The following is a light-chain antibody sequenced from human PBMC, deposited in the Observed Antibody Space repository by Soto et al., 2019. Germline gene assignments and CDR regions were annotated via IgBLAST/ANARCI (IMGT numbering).Light chain of an antibody. CDR3: AAWDASLNGYV. Sequence: QSVLTQPPSASGTPGQRVTISCSTSSSNLGDNTVNWYQQVPGTAPKLLIYNYDQRPSGVPDRFSGSNSGTSASLAISGLQSEDEADYYCAAWDASLNGYVFGTGTKLTVL. J-gene: IGLJ1*01. CDR2: NYD. CDR1: SSNLGDNT. V-gene: IGLV1-44*01.